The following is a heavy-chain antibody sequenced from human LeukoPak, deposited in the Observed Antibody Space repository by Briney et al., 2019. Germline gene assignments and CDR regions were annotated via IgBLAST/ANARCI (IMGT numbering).Heavy chain of an antibody. D-gene: IGHD2-21*02. V-gene: IGHV5-51*01. CDR2: IYPGDYET. CDR3: AIPPGYCGNDCSFDH. CDR1: GFSFSNYW. J-gene: IGHJ4*02. Sequence: GESLKISCEGSGFSFSNYWIGWVRQMPGKGLEWMGIIYPGDYETRYSPSFQGLVTISVDKSISTAYLQWSSLKASDTAMYYCAIPPGYCGNDCSFDHWGQGTLVTVSS.